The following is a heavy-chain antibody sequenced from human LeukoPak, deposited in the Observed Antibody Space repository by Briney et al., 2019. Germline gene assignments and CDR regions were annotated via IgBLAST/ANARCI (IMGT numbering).Heavy chain of an antibody. D-gene: IGHD3-10*01. CDR3: ARGNSYYYGSGSYYNRFYYYMDV. Sequence: SETLSLTCAVYGGSFSGYYWSWIRQPPGKGLEWIGEINHSGSTNYNPSLKSRVTISVDTSKNQFSLKLSSVTAADTAVYYCARGNSYYYGSGSYYNRFYYYMDVWGKGTTVTISS. CDR2: INHSGST. V-gene: IGHV4-34*01. J-gene: IGHJ6*03. CDR1: GGSFSGYY.